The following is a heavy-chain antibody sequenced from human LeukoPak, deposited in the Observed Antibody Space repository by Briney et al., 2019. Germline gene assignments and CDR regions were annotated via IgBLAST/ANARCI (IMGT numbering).Heavy chain of an antibody. Sequence: GASVKVSCKASGYTFTSYGISWVRQAPGQGREWMGWISAYNGNTNYAQNLQGRVTMTTDTSTSTAYMELRSLRSDDTAVYYCARVGWYDSRGYSTPLYYYGMDVWGQGTTVTVSS. D-gene: IGHD3-22*01. V-gene: IGHV1-18*01. CDR3: ARVGWYDSRGYSTPLYYYGMDV. J-gene: IGHJ6*02. CDR1: GYTFTSYG. CDR2: ISAYNGNT.